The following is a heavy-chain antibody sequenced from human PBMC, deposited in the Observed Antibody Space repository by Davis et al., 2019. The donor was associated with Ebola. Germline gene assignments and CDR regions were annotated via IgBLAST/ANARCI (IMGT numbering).Heavy chain of an antibody. CDR2: IYYNRGT. CDR1: GGSVTSAEYL. Sequence: MPGGSLRLSCTVSGGSVTSAEYLWNWIRQPPGKGPEWIGYIYYNRGTNYNPSLKSRLTISADATKNQFSLNLKSVTAADTAVYYCARIPTAVTAPPDLWGQGTLVTVSS. CDR3: ARIPTAVTAPPDL. D-gene: IGHD4-17*01. J-gene: IGHJ5*02. V-gene: IGHV4-61*08.